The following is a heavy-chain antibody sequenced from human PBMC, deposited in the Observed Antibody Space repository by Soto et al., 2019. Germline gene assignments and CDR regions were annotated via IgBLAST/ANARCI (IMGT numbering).Heavy chain of an antibody. V-gene: IGHV5-10-1*01. J-gene: IGHJ4*02. D-gene: IGHD6-13*01. CDR2: IDPSDSYT. Sequence: VEALKISCXGSGYSFTSYWISWLRQMPGKGLEWMGRIDPSDSYTGYSPSFQGHVTISADKSISTAYLQWSSLKASDTAMYYCARHFHSSSLLQTDYWGQGTLVTVS. CDR3: ARHFHSSSLLQTDY. CDR1: GYSFTSYW.